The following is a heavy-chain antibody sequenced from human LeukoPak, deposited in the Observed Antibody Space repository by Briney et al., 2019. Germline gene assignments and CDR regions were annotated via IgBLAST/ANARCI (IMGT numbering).Heavy chain of an antibody. CDR2: VYSSGIT. Sequence: SETLSLTCNVSGGSIHSYYWNWIRQPAGKGLEWIGRVYSSGITIYNPSLKSRVTMSIDASKNLLSLKVTSVRAADTAVYYCARGGNIFWSGYYDYFDSWGQGTLVIVSS. CDR3: ARGGNIFWSGYYDYFDS. V-gene: IGHV4-4*07. J-gene: IGHJ4*02. CDR1: GGSIHSYY. D-gene: IGHD3-3*01.